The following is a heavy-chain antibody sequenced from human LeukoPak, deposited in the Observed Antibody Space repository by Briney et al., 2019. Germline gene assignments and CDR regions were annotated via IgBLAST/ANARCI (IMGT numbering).Heavy chain of an antibody. CDR2: IYPGGSNT. J-gene: IGHJ4*02. V-gene: IGHV5-51*01. D-gene: IGHD6-19*01. CDR1: GYRFTSYW. CDR3: VRRGIEVAGIDY. Sequence: GESLKISCKGSGYRFTSYWIGWVRQMPGKGLKWMGIIYPGGSNTRYSPSFQGQVTISADESISTAYLQWSSLRASDTAMYYCVRRGIEVAGIDYWGQGTLVTVSS.